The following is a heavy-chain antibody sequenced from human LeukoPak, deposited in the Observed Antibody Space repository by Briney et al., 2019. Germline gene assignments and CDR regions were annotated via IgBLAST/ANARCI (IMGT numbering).Heavy chain of an antibody. CDR2: IIPIFGTA. Sequence: WASVKVSCKASGGTFSSYAISWVRQAPGQGLEWMGGIIPIFGTANYAQKFQGRVTITADESTSTAYMALSSLRSEDTAVYYCASLPVGGSYVVADYWGQGTLVTVSS. V-gene: IGHV1-69*13. D-gene: IGHD1-26*01. J-gene: IGHJ4*02. CDR1: GGTFSSYA. CDR3: ASLPVGGSYVVADY.